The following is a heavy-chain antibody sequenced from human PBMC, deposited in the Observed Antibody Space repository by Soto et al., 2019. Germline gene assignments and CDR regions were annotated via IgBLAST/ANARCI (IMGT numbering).Heavy chain of an antibody. V-gene: IGHV3-33*01. Sequence: GGSLRLSCVASGFTFSNYGMHWVRQAPGKGLEWVAVIWYDGSNKYYADSVKGRFTISRDNSKNTLYLQMNSLRAEDTAVYYCARGMAGNDAFDIWGQGTMVTVSS. J-gene: IGHJ3*02. D-gene: IGHD6-19*01. CDR3: ARGMAGNDAFDI. CDR2: IWYDGSNK. CDR1: GFTFSNYG.